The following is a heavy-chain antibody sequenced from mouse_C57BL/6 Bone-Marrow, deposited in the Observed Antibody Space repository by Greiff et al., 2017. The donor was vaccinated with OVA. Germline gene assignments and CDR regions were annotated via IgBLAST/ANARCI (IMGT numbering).Heavy chain of an antibody. CDR1: GYTFTSYW. V-gene: IGHV1-50*01. D-gene: IGHD6-1*01. CDR3: ARLPLGYFDY. J-gene: IGHJ2*01. Sequence: VQLQQSGAELVKPGASVKLSCKASGYTFTSYWMQWVKQRPGQGLEWIGEIDPSDSYTNYNQKFKGKATLTVDTSSSTAYMQLSSLTSEDSAVYYCARLPLGYFDYWGQGTTLTVSS. CDR2: IDPSDSYT.